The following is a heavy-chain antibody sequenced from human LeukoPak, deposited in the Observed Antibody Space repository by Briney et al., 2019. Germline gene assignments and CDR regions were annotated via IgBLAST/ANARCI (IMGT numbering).Heavy chain of an antibody. J-gene: IGHJ3*01. CDR1: GFSLSTYY. D-gene: IGHD3-22*01. V-gene: IGHV3-7*01. CDR2: IRKDESVK. Sequence: GGSLRLSCAASGFSLSTYYMNWVRQAPGKGLEWVANIRKDESVKHYVDSVKGRFTISRDNAKNLLYLQMNSLRVEDTAVYFCARDDNYYDTSGHFFDAFTLWGQGTMVTVSS. CDR3: ARDDNYYDTSGHFFDAFTL.